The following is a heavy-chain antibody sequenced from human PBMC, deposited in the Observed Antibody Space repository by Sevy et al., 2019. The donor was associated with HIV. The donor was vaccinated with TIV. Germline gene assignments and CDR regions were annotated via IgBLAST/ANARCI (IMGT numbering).Heavy chain of an antibody. D-gene: IGHD6-13*01. CDR2: ITDSEKT. J-gene: IGHJ4*02. Sequence: GGSLRLSCAGSGFTFTTSAMSWVRQAPGKRLEWVSTITDSEKTYYTESVKGRFSISRDISKNTLFLQMNSLRTEDTAVYYCALGRQQWPTDFWGQGTLVTVSS. V-gene: IGHV3-23*01. CDR3: ALGRQQWPTDF. CDR1: GFTFTTSA.